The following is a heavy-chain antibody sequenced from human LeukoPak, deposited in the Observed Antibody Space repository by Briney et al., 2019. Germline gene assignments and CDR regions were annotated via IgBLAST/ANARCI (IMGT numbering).Heavy chain of an antibody. CDR2: ISSSSSYI. Sequence: GSLRLYCAASGFTFSSYSMNWVRQAPGKGLEWVSFISSSSSYIYYADSVKGRFTISRDNARNSLYLQMNSLRAEDTAVYYCARDKYGDQYYFDYWGQGTLVTVSS. D-gene: IGHD4-17*01. J-gene: IGHJ4*02. V-gene: IGHV3-21*01. CDR3: ARDKYGDQYYFDY. CDR1: GFTFSSYS.